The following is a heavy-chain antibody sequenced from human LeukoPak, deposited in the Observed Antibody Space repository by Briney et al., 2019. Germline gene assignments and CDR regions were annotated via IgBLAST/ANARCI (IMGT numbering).Heavy chain of an antibody. D-gene: IGHD3-10*01. Sequence: PSETLSLTCAVYVGSFSGYYWIWIRQPPGKGLEWIGEINHSGSTNYNPSLKSRVTISVDTTKNEFSLKLSSVTAADTAVYYCARRRGVPLSYLDYWGQGTLVTVSS. CDR2: INHSGST. CDR1: VGSFSGYY. V-gene: IGHV4-34*01. J-gene: IGHJ4*02. CDR3: ARRRGVPLSYLDY.